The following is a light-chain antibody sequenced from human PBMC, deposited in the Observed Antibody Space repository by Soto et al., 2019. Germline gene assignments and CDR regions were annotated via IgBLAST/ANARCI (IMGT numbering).Light chain of an antibody. J-gene: IGKJ1*01. CDR2: GAS. CDR1: QTVTRN. CDR3: QQYYNSPPAT. V-gene: IGKV3-15*01. Sequence: EIVMTQSPASLSVSPGERATLSCRASQTVTRNLAWYQQKPGQAARLLIYGASTRATGIPARFSGSGSGTEFTLTISSLQSEDSALYYCQQYYNSPPATFAQGTKVQIK.